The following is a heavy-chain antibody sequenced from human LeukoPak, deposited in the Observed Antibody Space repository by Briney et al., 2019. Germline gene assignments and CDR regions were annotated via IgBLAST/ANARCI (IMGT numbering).Heavy chain of an antibody. J-gene: IGHJ4*02. Sequence: PGGSLRLSCAASGFTFSSYSMNWVRQAPGKGLEWVSSISSSSSYIYSADSVKGRFTISRDNAQNSLYLQMNSLRAEDTAVYYCARGYSSSWYELDYWGQGTLVTVSS. CDR3: ARGYSSSWYELDY. CDR2: ISSSSSYI. D-gene: IGHD6-13*01. CDR1: GFTFSSYS. V-gene: IGHV3-21*01.